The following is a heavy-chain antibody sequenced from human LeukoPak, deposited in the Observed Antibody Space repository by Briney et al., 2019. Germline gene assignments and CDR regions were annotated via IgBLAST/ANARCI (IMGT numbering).Heavy chain of an antibody. D-gene: IGHD1-26*01. J-gene: IGHJ4*02. CDR3: ARQNKRELLVSYFDY. CDR1: GGSISSRNW. V-gene: IGHV4-4*02. CDR2: IYLSGST. Sequence: PSETLSLTCAVSGGSISSRNWWSWVRQPPGKGLEWIGEIYLSGSTNYNPSLKSRVTISVDTSKNQFSLKLSSVTAADTAVYYCARQNKRELLVSYFDYWGQGTLVTVSS.